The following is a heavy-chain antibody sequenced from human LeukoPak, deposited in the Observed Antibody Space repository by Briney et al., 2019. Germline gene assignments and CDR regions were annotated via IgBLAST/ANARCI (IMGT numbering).Heavy chain of an antibody. CDR2: ISRTSSTI. J-gene: IGHJ1*01. V-gene: IGHV3-48*04. Sequence: GGSLRLSCAASGFTFSSYSMNWVRQAPGKGLEWVSQISRTSSTIYYADSVKGRFTISRDNAKNTLYLQMNSLRAEDTALYYCARVPITLAGTKDAKYFQHWGQGTLVTVSS. D-gene: IGHD6-19*01. CDR1: GFTFSSYS. CDR3: ARVPITLAGTKDAKYFQH.